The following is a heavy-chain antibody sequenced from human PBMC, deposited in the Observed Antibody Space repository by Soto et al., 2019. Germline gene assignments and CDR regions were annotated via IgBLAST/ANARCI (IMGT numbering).Heavy chain of an antibody. CDR2: IFHDGSV. CDR1: GGYISSNNW. D-gene: IGHD2-8*01. V-gene: IGHV4-4*02. J-gene: IGHJ4*02. Sequence: VQLQESGPGLVNPSGTLSLTCTVAGGYISSNNWWSWVRQPAGKGLEWIGEIFHDGSVNYKPSHSGRVTISVEQANSQDSPNLNSVTAADTSIYFCARVMEGPTYLPRGLDYWGQGTLVTVSS. CDR3: ARVMEGPTYLPRGLDY.